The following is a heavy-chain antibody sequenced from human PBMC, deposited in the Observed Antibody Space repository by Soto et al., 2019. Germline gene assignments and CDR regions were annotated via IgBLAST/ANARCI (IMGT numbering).Heavy chain of an antibody. CDR3: AFLGYYYYGMDV. J-gene: IGHJ6*02. D-gene: IGHD1-26*01. Sequence: QVQLVQSGAEVKKPGASVKVSCKASGYTFTSYYMHWVRQAPGQGLEWMGIINPSGGSTSYAQKFEGRVTMTRDTSTSTVYMELSSLRSEDTAVYYCAFLGYYYYGMDVWGQGTTVTVSS. CDR1: GYTFTSYY. V-gene: IGHV1-46*01. CDR2: INPSGGST.